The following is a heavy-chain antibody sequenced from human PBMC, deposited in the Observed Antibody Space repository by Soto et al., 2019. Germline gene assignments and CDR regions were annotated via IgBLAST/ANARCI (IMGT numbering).Heavy chain of an antibody. CDR2: IYYSGST. CDR1: GGSISSSSYY. V-gene: IGHV4-39*01. CDR3: ASPHYYGVY. Sequence: PSETLSLTCTVSGGSISSSSYYWGWIRQPPGKGLEWIGSIYYSGSTYYNPSLKSRVTISVDTSKNQFSLKLSSVTAADTAVYYCASPHYYGVYWGQGTLVTVSS. J-gene: IGHJ4*02. D-gene: IGHD3-10*01.